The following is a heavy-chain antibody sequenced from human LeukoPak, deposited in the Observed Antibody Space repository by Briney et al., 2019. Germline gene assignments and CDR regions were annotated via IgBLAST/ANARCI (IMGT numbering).Heavy chain of an antibody. CDR2: ISYEGSNK. Sequence: GRSLRLSCAASGFTFSSYAMHWVRQAPGKGLEWVAVISYEGSNKYYADSVKGRFTISRDNSKNTLYLQMNSLRAEDTAVYYCARCVVPAATPGYFDYWGQGTLVTVSS. CDR3: ARCVVPAATPGYFDY. J-gene: IGHJ4*02. CDR1: GFTFSSYA. V-gene: IGHV3-30-3*01. D-gene: IGHD2-2*01.